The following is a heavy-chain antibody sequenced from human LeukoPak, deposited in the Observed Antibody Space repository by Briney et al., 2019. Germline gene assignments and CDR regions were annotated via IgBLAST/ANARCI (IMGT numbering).Heavy chain of an antibody. CDR1: GGSISSYY. D-gene: IGHD1-7*01. CDR3: ASLTGTNWFDP. Sequence: SETLSLTYTVSGGSISSYYWSWIRQPPGKGLEWTGYIYYSGSTNYNPSLKSRVTISVDTSKNQFSLKLSSVTAADTAVYYCASLTGTNWFDPWGQGTLVTVSS. V-gene: IGHV4-59*01. CDR2: IYYSGST. J-gene: IGHJ5*02.